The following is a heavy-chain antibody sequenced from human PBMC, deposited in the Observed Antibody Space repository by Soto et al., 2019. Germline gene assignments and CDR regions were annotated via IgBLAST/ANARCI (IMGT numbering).Heavy chain of an antibody. V-gene: IGHV3-23*01. CDR2: ISGSGGST. CDR3: ANLNQLLQFRYFDWLLYDAFDI. J-gene: IGHJ3*02. D-gene: IGHD3-9*01. CDR1: GFTFSSYA. Sequence: GGSLRLSCAASGFTFSSYAMSWVRQAPGKGLEWVSAISGSGGSTYYADSVKGRFTISRDNSKNTLYLQMNSLRAEDTAVYYCANLNQLLQFRYFDWLLYDAFDIWAQGTMVTVSS.